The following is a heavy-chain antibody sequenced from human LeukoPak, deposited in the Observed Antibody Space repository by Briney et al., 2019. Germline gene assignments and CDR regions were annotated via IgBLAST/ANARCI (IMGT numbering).Heavy chain of an antibody. D-gene: IGHD6-19*01. J-gene: IGHJ4*02. V-gene: IGHV4-59*08. CDR3: VRRDNTGWNYFDH. CDR1: GGSINSHY. CDR2: IYYSERT. Sequence: SETLSLTCTVSGGSINSHYWSWLRQPPGKGLQWIGDIYYSERTNYNPSLRSRVTISVDTSKNQLSLKLTSVLAADTAMYYCVRRDNTGWNYFDHWGQGILVTVSS.